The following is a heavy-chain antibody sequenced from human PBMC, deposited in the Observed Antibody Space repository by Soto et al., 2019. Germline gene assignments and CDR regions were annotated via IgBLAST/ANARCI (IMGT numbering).Heavy chain of an antibody. D-gene: IGHD2-15*01. Sequence: QVQLVESGGGVVQHGRSLRLSCAASGFTFSSYGMHWVRHAPGKGLEWVAVISYDGSNKYYADSVKGRFTISRDNSKNTLYLQMNSLRAEDTAVYYCAKVRVSGIVVVVAATVGMDVWGQGTTVTVSS. J-gene: IGHJ6*02. CDR2: ISYDGSNK. V-gene: IGHV3-30*18. CDR1: GFTFSSYG. CDR3: AKVRVSGIVVVVAATVGMDV.